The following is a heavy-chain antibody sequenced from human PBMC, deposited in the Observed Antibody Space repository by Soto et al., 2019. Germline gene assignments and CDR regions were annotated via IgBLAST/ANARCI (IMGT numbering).Heavy chain of an antibody. CDR3: ARASYGDYGGYYYYGMDV. CDR1: GGTFSSYA. J-gene: IGHJ6*02. D-gene: IGHD4-17*01. CDR2: INPNSGGT. V-gene: IGHV1-2*04. Sequence: ASVKVSCKASGGTFSSYAISWVRQAPGQGLEWMGWINPNSGGTNYAQKFQGWVTMTRDTSISTAYMELSRLRSDDTAVYYCARASYGDYGGYYYYGMDVWGQGTTVTVSS.